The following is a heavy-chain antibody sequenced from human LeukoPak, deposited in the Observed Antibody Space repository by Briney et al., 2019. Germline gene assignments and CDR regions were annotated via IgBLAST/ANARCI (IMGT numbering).Heavy chain of an antibody. CDR3: ARDQVTAIADYYYYGMDV. J-gene: IGHJ6*02. Sequence: SETLSLTCTVSGGSINSGAYYWTWIRQHPGKGLEWIGYIDYSGSTYYNPSLKSRLTISVDTSKNQFSLRLNSVTAADTAVYYCARDQVTAIADYYYYGMDVWGQGTTVTVSS. V-gene: IGHV4-31*03. CDR2: IDYSGST. D-gene: IGHD2-21*02. CDR1: GGSINSGAYY.